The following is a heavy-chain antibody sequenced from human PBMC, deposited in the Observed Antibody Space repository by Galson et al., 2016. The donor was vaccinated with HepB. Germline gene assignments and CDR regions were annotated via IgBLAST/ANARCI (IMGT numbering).Heavy chain of an antibody. V-gene: IGHV3-21*01. CDR2: MNSDGKYI. D-gene: IGHD6-6*01. Sequence: SLRLSCAASGFTFETYSMNWVRQAPGKGLEWVSSMNSDGKYIYYADSVKGRFTISRDNGKRTLYLQMNSLRADDTAIYYCTRGSITTRRGYYWGQGTLVT. CDR3: TRGSITTRRGYY. CDR1: GFTFETYS. J-gene: IGHJ4*02.